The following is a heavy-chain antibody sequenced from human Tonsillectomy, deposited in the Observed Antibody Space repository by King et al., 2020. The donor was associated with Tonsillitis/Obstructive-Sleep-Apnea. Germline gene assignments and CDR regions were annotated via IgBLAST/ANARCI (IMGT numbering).Heavy chain of an antibody. Sequence: PLQESGPGLVKPSETLSLTCTVSGDSISSSSYLWGWIRQPPGKGLEWIGTIYYSGTTYYNPSLKSRVTISVDTSKNQFSLRLSSVTAADTAVFYCARQGGSSSSDYWGQVTLVTVSS. CDR1: GDSISSSSYL. J-gene: IGHJ4*02. V-gene: IGHV4-39*01. CDR3: ARQGGSSSSDY. D-gene: IGHD6-13*01. CDR2: IYYSGTT.